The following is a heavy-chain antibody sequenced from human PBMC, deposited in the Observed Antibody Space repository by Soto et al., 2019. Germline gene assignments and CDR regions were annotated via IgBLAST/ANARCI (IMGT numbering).Heavy chain of an antibody. D-gene: IGHD3-9*01. Sequence: SETLSLTCTVSGGSISSSSYYWGWIRQPPGKGLEWIGSIYYSGSTYYNPSLKSRVTISVDTSKNQFSLKLSSVTAADTAVYYCARPFLRYFDYDAFDIWGQGTMVTVSS. V-gene: IGHV4-39*01. CDR2: IYYSGST. J-gene: IGHJ3*02. CDR3: ARPFLRYFDYDAFDI. CDR1: GGSISSSSYY.